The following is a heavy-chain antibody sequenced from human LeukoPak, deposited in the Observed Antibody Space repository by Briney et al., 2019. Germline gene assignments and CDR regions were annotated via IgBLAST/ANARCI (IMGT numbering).Heavy chain of an antibody. D-gene: IGHD6-6*01. Sequence: GGSLRLSCAASGFTFSSYSMNWVRQAPGKGLEWVSSISSSSSYIFYADSVKGRFTISRDNAKNSLYLQMNSLRAEDTAVYYCARDFEYSSSSADYWGQGTLVTVSS. V-gene: IGHV3-21*01. CDR3: ARDFEYSSSSADY. J-gene: IGHJ4*02. CDR2: ISSSSSYI. CDR1: GFTFSSYS.